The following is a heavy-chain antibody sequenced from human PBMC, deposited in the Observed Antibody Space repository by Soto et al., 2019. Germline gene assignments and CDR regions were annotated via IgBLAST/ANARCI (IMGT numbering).Heavy chain of an antibody. CDR3: ARVPNYCDKRSLYWYFDL. J-gene: IGHJ2*01. CDR2: ISSSGSTI. Sequence: PGGSLRLSCAASGFTFSSYEMNWVRQAPGKGLEWVSYISSSGSTIYYADSVKGRFTISRDNAKNSLYLQMNSLRAEDTAVYYCARVPNYCDKRSLYWYFDLWGPGTLVTVSS. CDR1: GFTFSSYE. V-gene: IGHV3-48*03. D-gene: IGHD4-17*01.